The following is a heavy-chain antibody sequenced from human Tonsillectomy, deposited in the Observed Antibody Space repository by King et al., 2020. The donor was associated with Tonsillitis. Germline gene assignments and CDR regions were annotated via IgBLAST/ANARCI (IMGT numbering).Heavy chain of an antibody. CDR1: GFTFSTYS. V-gene: IGHV3-21*01. CDR3: AREDGSVGATSHFDY. Sequence: VQLVESGGGLVKPGGSLRLSCAASGFTFSTYSMNWVRQAPGKGLEWVSSINGRSNYKYYADSVKGRLTISRDNAKNSLYLQMNNLRAEDTAVYYCAREDGSVGATSHFDYWGAGTLVTVSS. J-gene: IGHJ4*02. D-gene: IGHD1-26*01. CDR2: INGRSNYK.